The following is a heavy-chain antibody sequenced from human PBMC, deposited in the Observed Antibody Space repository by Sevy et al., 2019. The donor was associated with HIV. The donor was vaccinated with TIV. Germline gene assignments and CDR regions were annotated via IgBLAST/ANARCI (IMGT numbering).Heavy chain of an antibody. CDR2: INSDGSST. Sequence: GGSLRLSCAASGFTFSSYWMHWVRQAPGKGLVWVSRINSDGSSTSYADSVKGRFTISRDNAKNTLFLQMNSLRAEDTAEYYCARGGLKYSSSSGGDYYYYGMDVWGQGTTVTVSS. J-gene: IGHJ6*02. CDR3: ARGGLKYSSSSGGDYYYYGMDV. V-gene: IGHV3-74*01. CDR1: GFTFSSYW. D-gene: IGHD6-6*01.